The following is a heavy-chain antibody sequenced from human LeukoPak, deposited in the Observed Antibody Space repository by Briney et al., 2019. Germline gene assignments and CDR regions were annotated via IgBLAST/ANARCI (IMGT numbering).Heavy chain of an antibody. V-gene: IGHV3-23*01. Sequence: GGSLRLSCVASGFFFNSYAMSWVRQAPGKGLGWVSTISGSGGSTYHADSVKGRFTISRDNSKNTLYLQMNNLRAEDTAVYYCAKDPVEGTFIRGVIMTFDYWGQGTLVTVSS. D-gene: IGHD3-10*01. J-gene: IGHJ4*02. CDR3: AKDPVEGTFIRGVIMTFDY. CDR1: GFFFNSYA. CDR2: ISGSGGST.